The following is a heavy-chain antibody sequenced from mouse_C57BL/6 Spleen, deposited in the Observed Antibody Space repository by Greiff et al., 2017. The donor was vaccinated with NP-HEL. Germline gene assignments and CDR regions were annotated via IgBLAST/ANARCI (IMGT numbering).Heavy chain of an antibody. J-gene: IGHJ3*01. CDR2: IDPENGDT. CDR3: TTGESFAY. Sequence: EVQLQESGAELVRPGASVKLSCTASGFNIKDDYMHWVKQRPEQGLEWIGWIDPENGDTEYASKFQGKATITADTSSNTAYLQLSRLTSEDTAVYYCTTGESFAYWGQGTLVTVSA. V-gene: IGHV14-4*01. D-gene: IGHD1-3*01. CDR1: GFNIKDDY.